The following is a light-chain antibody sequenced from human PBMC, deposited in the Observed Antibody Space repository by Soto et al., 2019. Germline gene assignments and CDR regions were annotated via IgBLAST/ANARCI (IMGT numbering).Light chain of an antibody. V-gene: IGLV2-14*03. Sequence: QSVLTQPASVSGSPGQSITISCSGTSSDIGSYNHVAWYQQFPGESPKLMIYAVSDRPPGVSDRFSGSKSGITASLTVSGLQAEDEADYYCSSYAGSKNYVIFGGGTKVTVL. J-gene: IGLJ2*01. CDR1: SSDIGSYNH. CDR3: SSYAGSKNYVI. CDR2: AVS.